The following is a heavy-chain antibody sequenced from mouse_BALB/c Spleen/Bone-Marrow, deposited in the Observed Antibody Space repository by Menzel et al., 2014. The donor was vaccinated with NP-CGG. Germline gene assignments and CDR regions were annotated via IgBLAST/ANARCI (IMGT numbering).Heavy chain of an antibody. CDR1: GFNIKDTY. Sequence: EVMLVESGVELVKPGASVKLSCTASGFNIKDTYMHWVKQRPEQGLEWIGRIDPANGNTKYDPKFQGKATITADTSSNTAYLQLSSLTSEDTAVYYCARRDDGYYTYWGQGTLVTVSA. V-gene: IGHV14-3*02. D-gene: IGHD2-3*01. CDR2: IDPANGNT. CDR3: ARRDDGYYTY. J-gene: IGHJ3*01.